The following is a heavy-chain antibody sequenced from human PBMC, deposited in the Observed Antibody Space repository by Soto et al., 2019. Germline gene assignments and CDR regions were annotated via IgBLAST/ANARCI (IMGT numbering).Heavy chain of an antibody. CDR2: IYPGDSDT. J-gene: IGHJ4*02. CDR3: ARQGLYYYDSSGYYVGY. V-gene: IGHV5-51*01. CDR1: GYSFTSYW. D-gene: IGHD3-22*01. Sequence: PGESLKISCKGSGYSFTSYWIGWVRQMPGKGLEWMGIIYPGDSDTRYSPSFQGQVTISADKSISTAYLQWSSLKASDTAMYYCARQGLYYYDSSGYYVGYWGQGTMVTVYS.